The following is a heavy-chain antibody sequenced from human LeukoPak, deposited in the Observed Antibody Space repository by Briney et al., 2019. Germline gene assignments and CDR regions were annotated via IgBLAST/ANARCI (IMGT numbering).Heavy chain of an antibody. CDR3: VREYRSSSS. J-gene: IGHJ5*02. D-gene: IGHD6-6*01. V-gene: IGHV3-21*01. Sequence: PGGSLRLSCAASGFTFSSYSMNWVRQAPGKGLEWVSSIICSSNYIYDADSEKGRFTISIDNDKYSLNLQMNSRRADHQSLYYCVREYRSSSSWGQGTLVTVSS. CDR1: GFTFSSYS. CDR2: IICSSNYI.